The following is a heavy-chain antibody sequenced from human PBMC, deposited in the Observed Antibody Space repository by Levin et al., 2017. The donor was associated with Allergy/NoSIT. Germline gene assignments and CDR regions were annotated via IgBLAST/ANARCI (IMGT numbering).Heavy chain of an antibody. V-gene: IGHV3-21*01. Sequence: GESLKISCAASGFTFSSYSMNWVRQAPGKGLEWVSSISSSSSYIYYADSVKGRFTISRDNAKNSLYLQMNSLRAEDTAVYYCARRDAGTGDYWGQGTLVTVSS. CDR1: GFTFSSYS. CDR2: ISSSSSYI. CDR3: ARRDAGTGDY. J-gene: IGHJ4*02. D-gene: IGHD6-13*01.